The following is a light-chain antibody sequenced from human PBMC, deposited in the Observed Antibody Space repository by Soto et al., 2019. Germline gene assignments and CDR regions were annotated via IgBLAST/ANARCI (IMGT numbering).Light chain of an antibody. CDR3: HYNDSPPRT. CDR1: QSVSNSH. CDR2: GAS. Sequence: EIVLTQSPATLSLSPGERATLSCRASQSVSNSHLAWYQQTAGQPPMLLIDGASRRAPVIPGRFSGSGVATDFTLTITRQEAEYFALYYCHYNDSPPRTFGPGTRVDV. V-gene: IGKV3-20*01. J-gene: IGKJ3*01.